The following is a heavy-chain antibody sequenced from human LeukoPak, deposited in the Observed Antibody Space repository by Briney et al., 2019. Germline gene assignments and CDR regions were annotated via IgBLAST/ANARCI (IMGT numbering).Heavy chain of an antibody. D-gene: IGHD3-16*02. V-gene: IGHV3-21*01. CDR1: GFGFSSYS. CDR3: ARDRRDDYVWGSYRPIWAFDI. Sequence: PGGSLRLSCATSGFGFSSYSMNWVRQAPGKGLEWVSSISSSSSDIYYADSLKGRFTISRDNAKNSLYLQMNSLRAEDTAVYYCARDRRDDYVWGSYRPIWAFDIWGQGTMVTVSS. CDR2: ISSSSSDI. J-gene: IGHJ3*02.